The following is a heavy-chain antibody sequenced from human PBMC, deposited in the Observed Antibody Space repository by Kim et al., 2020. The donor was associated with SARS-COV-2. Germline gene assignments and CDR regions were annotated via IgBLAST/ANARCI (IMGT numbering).Heavy chain of an antibody. J-gene: IGHJ6*02. CDR1: GGSFSGYY. Sequence: SETLSLTCAVYGGSFSGYYWSWIRQPPGKGLEWIGEINHSGSTNYNPSLKSRVTISVDTSKNQFSLKLSSVTAADTAVYYCARWDCSSTSCYPYYYYGMDVWGQGTTVTVSS. V-gene: IGHV4-34*01. CDR3: ARWDCSSTSCYPYYYYGMDV. D-gene: IGHD2-2*01. CDR2: INHSGST.